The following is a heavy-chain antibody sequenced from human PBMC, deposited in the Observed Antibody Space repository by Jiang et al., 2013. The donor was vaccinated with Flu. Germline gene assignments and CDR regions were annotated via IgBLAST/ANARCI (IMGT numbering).Heavy chain of an antibody. Sequence: SSVKVSCKASGGTFSSYAISWVRQAPGQGLEWMGGIIPIFGTANYAQKFQGRVTITADESTSTAYMELSSLRSEDTAVYYCARDQDPAPVSSYGGYYYYGMDVWGQGTTVTVSS. D-gene: IGHD2-2*01. CDR3: ARDQDPAPVSSYGGYYYYGMDV. CDR2: IIPIFGTA. J-gene: IGHJ6*02. V-gene: IGHV1-69*01. CDR1: GGTFSSYA.